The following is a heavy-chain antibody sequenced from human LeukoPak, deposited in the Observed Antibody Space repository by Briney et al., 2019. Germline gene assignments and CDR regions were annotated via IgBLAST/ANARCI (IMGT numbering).Heavy chain of an antibody. CDR1: GYTFTSYA. Sequence: ASVKVSCKASGYTFTSYAMHWVRQAPGQRLEWMGWINAGNGNTKYSQKFQGRVTMTEDTSTDTAYMELGSLRSEDTAVYYCATPSRVDTAMVTEVWAFDIWGQGTMVTVSS. D-gene: IGHD5-18*01. J-gene: IGHJ3*02. V-gene: IGHV1-3*01. CDR3: ATPSRVDTAMVTEVWAFDI. CDR2: INAGNGNT.